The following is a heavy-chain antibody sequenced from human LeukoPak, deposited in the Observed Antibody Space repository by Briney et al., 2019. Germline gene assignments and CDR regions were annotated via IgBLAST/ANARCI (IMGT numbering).Heavy chain of an antibody. CDR2: INPNSGGT. J-gene: IGHJ5*02. CDR3: ARVLRVILRRTYNWFDP. D-gene: IGHD2-15*01. Sequence: ASVKVSCKASGYTFTGYYMHWVRQAPGQGLEWMGWINPNSGGTNYAQKFQGRVTMTRDTSISTAYMELSRLRSDDTAVYYCARVLRVILRRTYNWFDPWGQGTLVTVSS. CDR1: GYTFTGYY. V-gene: IGHV1-2*02.